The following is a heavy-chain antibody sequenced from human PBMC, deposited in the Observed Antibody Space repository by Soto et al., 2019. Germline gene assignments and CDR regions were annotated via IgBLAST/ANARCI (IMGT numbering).Heavy chain of an antibody. Sequence: GGSLRLSCAASGFTFSSYGMHWVRQAPGKGLEWVAVIWYDGSNKYYADSVKGRFTISRDNSKNTLYLQMNSLRAEDTAVYYCARNYYDSSGPDYWGQGTLVTVSS. D-gene: IGHD3-22*01. CDR3: ARNYYDSSGPDY. J-gene: IGHJ4*02. CDR1: GFTFSSYG. CDR2: IWYDGSNK. V-gene: IGHV3-33*01.